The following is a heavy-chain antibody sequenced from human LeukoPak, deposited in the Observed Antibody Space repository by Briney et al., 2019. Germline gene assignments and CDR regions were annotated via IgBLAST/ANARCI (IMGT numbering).Heavy chain of an antibody. V-gene: IGHV3-23*01. J-gene: IGHJ4*02. D-gene: IGHD1-26*01. CDR1: GFSFRTYG. CDR2: ISGSGDNT. CDR3: AKIAETSGIYGQGSDY. Sequence: PGGSLRLSCAASGFSFRTYGMSWVRQAPGKRLEWVSGISGSGDNTHNADFVKGRFTISRDSSKNTLYLQMNSLRAEDTAVYYCAKIAETSGIYGQGSDYWGQGTLVTVSS.